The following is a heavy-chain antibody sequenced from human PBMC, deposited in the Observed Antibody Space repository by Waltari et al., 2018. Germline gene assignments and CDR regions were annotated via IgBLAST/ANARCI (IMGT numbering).Heavy chain of an antibody. D-gene: IGHD2-21*02. Sequence: QVQLVQSGAEVKKPGSSVKVSCQASGGTFRSHGISWVRQAPGQGLEWMGRIIPLFGTANYAQKFQGRVTITADDSTSTAYMELSTLRSEDTAVYYCARETAGYYYYGMDVWGQGTTVTVSS. CDR3: ARETAGYYYYGMDV. V-gene: IGHV1-69*18. J-gene: IGHJ6*02. CDR1: GGTFRSHG. CDR2: IIPLFGTA.